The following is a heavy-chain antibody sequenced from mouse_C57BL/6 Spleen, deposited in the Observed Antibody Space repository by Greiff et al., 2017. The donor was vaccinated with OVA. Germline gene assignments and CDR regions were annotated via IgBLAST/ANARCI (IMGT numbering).Heavy chain of an antibody. D-gene: IGHD2-13*01. J-gene: IGHJ4*01. CDR2: LYPGGGYT. V-gene: IGHV1-63*01. CDR3: ARTVTGNAMDY. Sequence: QVQLQQSGAELVRPGTSVMMSCKASGYTFTNYWIGWAKQRPGHGLEWIGDLYPGGGYTNYNEKFKGKATLTADKSSSTAYMQFSSLTSEDSAVYYCARTVTGNAMDYWGQGTSLTVSS. CDR1: GYTFTNYW.